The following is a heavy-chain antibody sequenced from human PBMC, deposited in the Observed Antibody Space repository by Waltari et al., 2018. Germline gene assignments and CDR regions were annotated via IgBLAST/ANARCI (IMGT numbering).Heavy chain of an antibody. Sequence: YRHGGRQTPGKWLEGMGWMGPKTGGTNYAQKFQGSVTMTRDTSISTAYMELSRLTFDDTAVYYCARGGGRWVFYDYWGQGTLVTVSS. D-gene: IGHD1-26*01. CDR3: ARGGGRWVFYDY. CDR2: MGPKTGGT. J-gene: IGHJ4*02. CDR1: Y. V-gene: IGHV1-2*02.